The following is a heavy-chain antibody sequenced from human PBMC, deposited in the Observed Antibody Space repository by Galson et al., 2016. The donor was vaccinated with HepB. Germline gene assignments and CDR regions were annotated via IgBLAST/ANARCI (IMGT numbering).Heavy chain of an antibody. D-gene: IGHD2-21*02. CDR2: ISASGGST. V-gene: IGHV3-23*01. Sequence: SLRLSCAASDFTVSNNYMMWVRQAPGKGLEWVSLISASGGSTNYADSGKGRFTISRNNSKNTLYLQMNSLRAEDTAVYYCTKDPGHCGGDCYSLNYWGQGTLVTISS. CDR3: TKDPGHCGGDCYSLNY. J-gene: IGHJ4*02. CDR1: DFTVSNNY.